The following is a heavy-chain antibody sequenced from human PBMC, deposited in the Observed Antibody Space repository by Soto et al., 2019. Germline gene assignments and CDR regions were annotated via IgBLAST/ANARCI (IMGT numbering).Heavy chain of an antibody. J-gene: IGHJ5*02. D-gene: IGHD6-6*01. CDR2: INPNSGGT. V-gene: IGHV1-2*02. CDR3: AREVRLGVAARRYWFDP. CDR1: GYTFTGYY. Sequence: GPSVKVSCKASGYTFTGYYMHWVRQAPGQGLEWMGWINPNSGGTNYAQKFQGRVTMTRDTSISTAYMELSRLRSDDTAVYYCAREVRLGVAARRYWFDPWGQGTLVTVSS.